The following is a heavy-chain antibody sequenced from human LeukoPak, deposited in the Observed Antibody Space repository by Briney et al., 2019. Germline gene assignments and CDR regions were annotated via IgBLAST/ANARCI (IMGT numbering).Heavy chain of an antibody. CDR1: GGSFSGYY. J-gene: IGHJ4*02. CDR2: INHSGST. V-gene: IGHV4-34*01. Sequence: TSETLSLTCAVYGGSFSGYYWSWIRQPPGKGLEWIGEINHSGSTNYNPSLKSRVTISVDTSENQFPLKLSSVTAADTAVYYCARGRSYYYGSGSHFYWGQGTLVTVSS. CDR3: ARGRSYYYGSGSHFY. D-gene: IGHD3-10*01.